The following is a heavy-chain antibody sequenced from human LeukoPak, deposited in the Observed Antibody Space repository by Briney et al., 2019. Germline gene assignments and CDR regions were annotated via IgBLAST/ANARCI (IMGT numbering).Heavy chain of an antibody. CDR1: GFTFGNYG. CDR2: IRYDGSNK. V-gene: IGHV3-30*02. D-gene: IGHD5-18*01. Sequence: GGSLRLSCAASGFTFGNYGMHWVRQAPGKGLEWVAFIRYDGSNKYYADSVKGRFTISRDNSKNTLYLQMNSLRAEDTAGYYCVQSGYSYGYAEYFQQWGQGTLVTVSS. J-gene: IGHJ1*01. CDR3: VQSGYSYGYAEYFQQ.